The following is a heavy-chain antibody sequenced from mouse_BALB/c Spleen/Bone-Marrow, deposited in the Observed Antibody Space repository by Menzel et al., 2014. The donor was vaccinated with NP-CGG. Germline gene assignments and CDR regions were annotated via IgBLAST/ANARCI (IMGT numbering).Heavy chain of an antibody. CDR1: GFNIKDTY. J-gene: IGHJ3*01. CDR3: ARRGDIYYGSSAWFAY. Sequence: EVQLQQSGAELVKPGASVKLSCTASGFNIKDTYLHWVKQRPEQSLEWIGRIDPANGNTEYDPKFQGKATITADTSSNTAYLQLSSLTSEDTAVYYCARRGDIYYGSSAWFAYWGQGTLVTVSA. CDR2: IDPANGNT. V-gene: IGHV14-3*02. D-gene: IGHD1-1*01.